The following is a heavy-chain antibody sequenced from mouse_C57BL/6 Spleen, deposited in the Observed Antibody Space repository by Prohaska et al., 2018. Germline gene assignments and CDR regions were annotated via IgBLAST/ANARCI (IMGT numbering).Heavy chain of an antibody. CDR3: TGITTVVDPFAY. J-gene: IGHJ3*01. CDR1: GFTFSNYW. Sequence: EVKLEESGGGLVQPGGSMKLSCVASGFTFSNYWMNWVRQSPEKGLEWVAQIRLKYDKYATHYAEYVKGRFTISRDDSKSSVYLQMNNLRAEDTGIYYCTGITTVVDPFAYWGQGTLVTVSA. CDR2: IRLKYDKYAT. D-gene: IGHD1-1*01. V-gene: IGHV6-3*01.